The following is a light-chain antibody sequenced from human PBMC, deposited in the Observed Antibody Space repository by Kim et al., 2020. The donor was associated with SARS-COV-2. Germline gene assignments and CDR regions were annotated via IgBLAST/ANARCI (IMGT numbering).Light chain of an antibody. Sequence: SPGERATLSCRASQSVSSDLAWYQQKPGQPPRLLIYDASTRATGIPARFSGSGSGTEFTLTISSLQSEDFAAYYCQQYNKWPPRYTFGQGTKLEIK. CDR3: QQYNKWPPRYT. J-gene: IGKJ2*01. V-gene: IGKV3-15*01. CDR1: QSVSSD. CDR2: DAS.